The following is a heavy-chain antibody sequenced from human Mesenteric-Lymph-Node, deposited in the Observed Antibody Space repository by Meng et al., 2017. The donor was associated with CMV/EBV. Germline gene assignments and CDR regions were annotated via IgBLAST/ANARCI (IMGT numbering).Heavy chain of an antibody. V-gene: IGHV3-23*03. CDR3: AKDRWTTVTTGQDY. D-gene: IGHD4-11*01. CDR1: GFIFSSYA. Sequence: GESLKISCAASGFIFSSYAMSWVRQAPGKGLEWVSVIYGGDSSTNYADSVKGRFTISRDTSKNTLYLHMNSLRAEDTAVYYCAKDRWTTVTTGQDYWGQGTLVTVSS. CDR2: IYGGDSST. J-gene: IGHJ4*02.